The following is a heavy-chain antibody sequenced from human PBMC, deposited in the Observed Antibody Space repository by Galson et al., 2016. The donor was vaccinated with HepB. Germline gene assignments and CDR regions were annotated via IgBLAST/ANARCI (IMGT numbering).Heavy chain of an antibody. Sequence: SLRLSCAASGFTLSSYDMHWVRQATGKGLESVSTIGTAGDTYYPGSVKGRFTISRENARNSLYLQMNSLRAGDTAVYYCARVSYYDSGGYYFYYFDYWGQGTLVTVSS. J-gene: IGHJ4*02. CDR1: GFTLSSYD. V-gene: IGHV3-13*01. CDR2: IGTAGDT. D-gene: IGHD3-22*01. CDR3: ARVSYYDSGGYYFYYFDY.